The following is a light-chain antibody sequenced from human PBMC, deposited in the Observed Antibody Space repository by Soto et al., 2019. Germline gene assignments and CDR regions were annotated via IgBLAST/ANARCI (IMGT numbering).Light chain of an antibody. Sequence: EIVLTQSPGTLSLSPGERATLSCRASQNVSSSYLAWYQQKPGQAPRLLIYGASSKATGIPDRFTGSGSGTAFTLTISRLEPEDFAAYYCQQYGSSPFTFGPGTTVDSK. CDR1: QNVSSSY. CDR2: GAS. V-gene: IGKV3-20*01. J-gene: IGKJ3*01. CDR3: QQYGSSPFT.